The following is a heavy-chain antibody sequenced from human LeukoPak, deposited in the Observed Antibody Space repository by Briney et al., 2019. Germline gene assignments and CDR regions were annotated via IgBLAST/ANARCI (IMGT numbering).Heavy chain of an antibody. D-gene: IGHD3-10*01. V-gene: IGHV1-18*01. Sequence: ASVKVSCKASGYTFTTYGINWVRQAPGQGLEWLGWISTYDGTTKYAQKLRDRVTMIREISTSTVYMELRSLRSDDTAVYYCARRIISDYWGQGSLVTVSS. J-gene: IGHJ4*02. CDR1: GYTFTTYG. CDR2: ISTYDGTT. CDR3: ARRIISDY.